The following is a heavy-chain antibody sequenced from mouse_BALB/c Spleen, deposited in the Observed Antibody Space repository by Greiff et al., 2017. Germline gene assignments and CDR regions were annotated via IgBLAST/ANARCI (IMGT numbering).Heavy chain of an antibody. V-gene: IGHV5-2*03. D-gene: IGHD2-1*01. CDR2: INSDGGST. J-gene: IGHJ4*01. CDR3: ERPHYGNYSYAMDY. Sequence: EVKLVESGGGLVQPGESLKLSCESNEYEFPSHDMSWVRKTPEKRLELVAAINSDGGSTYYPDTMERRFIISRDNTKKTLYLQMSSLRSEDTALYYCERPHYGNYSYAMDYWGQGTSVTVSS. CDR1: EYEFPSHD.